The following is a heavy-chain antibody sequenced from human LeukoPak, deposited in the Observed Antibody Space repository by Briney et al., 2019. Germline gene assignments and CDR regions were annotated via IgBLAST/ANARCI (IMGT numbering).Heavy chain of an antibody. CDR1: GGSFSGYY. V-gene: IGHV4-34*01. CDR3: ASTLGYCSSTSCQDIQH. Sequence: PSETLSLTCAVYGGSFSGYYWSWIRQPPGKGLEWIGEINHSGSTNYNPSLKSRVTISVDTSKNQFSLKLSSVTAADTAVYYCASTLGYCSSTSCQDIQHWGQGTLVTVFS. CDR2: INHSGST. D-gene: IGHD2-2*01. J-gene: IGHJ1*01.